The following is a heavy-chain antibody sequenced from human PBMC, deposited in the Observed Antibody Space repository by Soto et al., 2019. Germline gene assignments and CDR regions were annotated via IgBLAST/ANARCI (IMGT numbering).Heavy chain of an antibody. V-gene: IGHV3-23*01. CDR3: AKGGGEDCYCSGGFCPIFKS. J-gene: IGHJ5*02. CDR1: GSSFNKYA. CDR2: ISDTGGTT. D-gene: IGHD2-15*01. Sequence: GGYLRLSCAASGSSFNKYAMNWVRQALGKGLEWVSGISDTGGTTTYVDSVKGRFTISSDNSKDHLFLLMNSRSVEGTAMYFCAKGGGEDCYCSGGFCPIFKSWSQGTLVTVSS.